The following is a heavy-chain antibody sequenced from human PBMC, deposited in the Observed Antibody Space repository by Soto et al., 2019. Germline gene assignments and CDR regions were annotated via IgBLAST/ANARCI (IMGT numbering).Heavy chain of an antibody. CDR2: ISAYNGNT. D-gene: IGHD3-3*01. J-gene: IGHJ6*02. V-gene: IGHV1-18*01. Sequence: ASVKVSCKASGYTFTSYGISWVRQAPGQELEWMGWISAYNGNTNYAQKLQGRVTMTTDTSTSTAYMELRSLRPDDTAVYYCARGGSISMFGVVKVCMDVWGQGTTVTVSS. CDR1: GYTFTSYG. CDR3: ARGGSISMFGVVKVCMDV.